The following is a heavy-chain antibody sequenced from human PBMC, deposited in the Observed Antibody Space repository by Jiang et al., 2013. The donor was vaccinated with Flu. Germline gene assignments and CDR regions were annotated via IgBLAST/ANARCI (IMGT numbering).Heavy chain of an antibody. J-gene: IGHJ4*02. CDR1: GYTFTGYY. D-gene: IGHD3-3*01. V-gene: IGHV1-2*04. CDR3: ARVSHQENYDPGEYYDFWSGYYTFDY. Sequence: SGAEVKKPGASVKVSCKASGYTFTGYYMHWVRQAPGQGLEWMGWINPNSGGTNYAQKFQGWVTMTRDTSISTAYMELSRLRSDDTAVYYCARVSHQENYDPGEYYDFWSGYYTFDYWGQGTLVTVSS. CDR2: INPNSGGT.